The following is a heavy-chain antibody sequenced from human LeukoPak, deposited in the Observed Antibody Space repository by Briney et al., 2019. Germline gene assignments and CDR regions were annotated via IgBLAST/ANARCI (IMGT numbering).Heavy chain of an antibody. Sequence: GGSLRLSCAASGFTFSSYWMSWVRQAPGKGLEWVANIKQDGSEKYYVDSVKGRFTISRDNAKNSLYLQMNSLRAEDTAVYYCARDLGYTPGRDAFDIWGQGTMVTVSS. D-gene: IGHD5-18*01. V-gene: IGHV3-7*01. CDR2: IKQDGSEK. J-gene: IGHJ3*02. CDR3: ARDLGYTPGRDAFDI. CDR1: GFTFSSYW.